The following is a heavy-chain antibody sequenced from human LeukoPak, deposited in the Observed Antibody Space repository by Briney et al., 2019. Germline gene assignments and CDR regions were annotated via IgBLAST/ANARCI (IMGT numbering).Heavy chain of an antibody. CDR3: ARTMIVPLPGDAFDI. D-gene: IGHD3-22*01. CDR1: GYTFTGYY. J-gene: IGHJ3*02. CDR2: INPNSGGT. Sequence: VASVKVSYKASGYTFTGYYMHWVRQAPGQGLEWMGRINPNSGGTNYAQKFQGRVTMTRDTSISTAYMELSRLRSDDTAVYYCARTMIVPLPGDAFDIWGQGTMVTVSS. V-gene: IGHV1-2*06.